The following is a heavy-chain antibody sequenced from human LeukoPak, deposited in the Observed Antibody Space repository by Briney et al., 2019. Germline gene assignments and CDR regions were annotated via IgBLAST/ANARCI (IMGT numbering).Heavy chain of an antibody. CDR3: AKQARRAYYYGSGTYAGSHYFDY. CDR2: INSDGSST. CDR1: GFTFSSYW. Sequence: GGSLRLSCAASGFTFSSYWMHWVRQAPGKGLVWVSRINSDGSSTSYADSVKGRFTISRDNSKNSLYLQMNSLRAEDTAVYYCAKQARRAYYYGSGTYAGSHYFDYWGQGTLVTVSS. V-gene: IGHV3-74*01. D-gene: IGHD3-10*01. J-gene: IGHJ4*02.